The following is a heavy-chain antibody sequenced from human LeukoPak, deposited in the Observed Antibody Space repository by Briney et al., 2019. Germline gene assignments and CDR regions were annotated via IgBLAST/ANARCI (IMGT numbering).Heavy chain of an antibody. Sequence: PGGSLRLSCAASGFTFSSYAMSWVRQAPGKGLEWVSAISGSGGSTYYADSVKGRFTTSRDNSKNTLYLQMNSLRAEDTAVYYCAKPIARYCSGGSCPFDYWGQGTLVTVSS. V-gene: IGHV3-23*01. CDR2: ISGSGGST. CDR3: AKPIARYCSGGSCPFDY. CDR1: GFTFSSYA. D-gene: IGHD2-15*01. J-gene: IGHJ4*02.